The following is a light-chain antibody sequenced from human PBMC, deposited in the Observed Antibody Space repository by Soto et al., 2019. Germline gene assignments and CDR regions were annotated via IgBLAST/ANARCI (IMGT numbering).Light chain of an antibody. CDR3: QHCDSLPLT. V-gene: IGKV1-33*01. J-gene: IGKJ5*01. CDR2: DAS. CDR1: DDMSNS. Sequence: DIQMTQSPSSLSASVGDRVTISCQASDDMSNSLNWYQQKPGKAPKLLIYDASNLETGVPSRFSGSGSGTDFTFTISSLQPEDIATYYCQHCDSLPLTFGQGTRLEIK.